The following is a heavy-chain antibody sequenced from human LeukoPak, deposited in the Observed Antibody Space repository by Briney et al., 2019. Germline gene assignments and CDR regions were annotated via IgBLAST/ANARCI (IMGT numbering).Heavy chain of an antibody. CDR1: GFTFNSYA. CDR2: ISGSGGST. CDR3: AKSYYDFWSGYLPFDY. Sequence: GGSLRLSCAASGFTFNSYAMGWVRQAPGKGLEWVSAISGSGGSTYYADSVKGRFTISRDNSKNTLYLQMNSLRAEDTAVYYCAKSYYDFWSGYLPFDYWGQGTLVTVSS. V-gene: IGHV3-23*01. J-gene: IGHJ4*02. D-gene: IGHD3-3*01.